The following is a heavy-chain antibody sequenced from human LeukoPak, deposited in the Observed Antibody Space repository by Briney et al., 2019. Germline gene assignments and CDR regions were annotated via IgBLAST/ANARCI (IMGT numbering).Heavy chain of an antibody. CDR1: GGSISSYY. D-gene: IGHD6-13*01. Sequence: SETLSLTCTVSGGSISSYYWSWIRQPPGKGLEWIGYIYYSGSTNYNPSLKRRVTISVDTSKNQFSLKLSSVTAADTAVYYCARQPGIAAAGDYYYMDVWGKGTTVTVSS. CDR3: ARQPGIAAAGDYYYMDV. CDR2: IYYSGST. V-gene: IGHV4-59*08. J-gene: IGHJ6*03.